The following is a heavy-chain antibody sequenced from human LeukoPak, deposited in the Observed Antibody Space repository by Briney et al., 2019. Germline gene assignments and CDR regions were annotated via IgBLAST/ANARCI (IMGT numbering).Heavy chain of an antibody. V-gene: IGHV1-2*02. CDR1: GYTFTCYY. J-gene: IGHJ4*02. D-gene: IGHD3-3*01. CDR2: INPNSGGT. CDR3: ARDDITIFGVVSFDY. Sequence: ASVKVSCKASGYTFTCYYMHWVRQAPGQGLEWMGWINPNSGGTNYAQKFQGRVTMTRDTSISTAYMELSRLRSDDTAVYYCARDDITIFGVVSFDYWGQGTLVTVSS.